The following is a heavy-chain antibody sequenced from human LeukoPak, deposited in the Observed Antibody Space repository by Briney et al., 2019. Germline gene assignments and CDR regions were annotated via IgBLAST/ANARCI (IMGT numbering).Heavy chain of an antibody. V-gene: IGHV3-23*01. CDR2: IGGSGGNT. CDR1: GFIFSIYR. J-gene: IGHJ4*02. CDR3: AKDDGTYGIDY. Sequence: GGSLSLSRAASGFIFSIYRMSWVRRAPGPGLKWVSAIGGSGGNTYYADSVKGRFTISRDNAKSTLYLQMNSLRAEDTAVYYCAKDDGTYGIDYWGQGTLVTVSS. D-gene: IGHD1-26*01.